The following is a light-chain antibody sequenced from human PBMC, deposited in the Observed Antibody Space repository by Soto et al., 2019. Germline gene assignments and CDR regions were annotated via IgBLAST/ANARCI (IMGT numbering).Light chain of an antibody. CDR1: QSVSSY. V-gene: IGKV3-11*01. Sequence: EIVLTQAPATLSLSLGERATLSCRASQSVSSYLAWYQQKPGQAPRLLIYDASNMATGIPARFSGSGSGTEFTLTISFLDPEHFSVYYCKQPRNWSLMTFGQGPRLEIK. CDR3: KQPRNWSLMT. J-gene: IGKJ5*01. CDR2: DAS.